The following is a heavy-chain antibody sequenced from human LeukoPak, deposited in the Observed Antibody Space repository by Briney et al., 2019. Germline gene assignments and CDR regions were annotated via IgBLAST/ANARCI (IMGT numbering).Heavy chain of an antibody. CDR1: GGSISSSNW. CDR2: IYHSGST. CDR3: ASLLSLGYCSGGSCYGRGAWFDR. J-gene: IGHJ5*02. Sequence: SGTLSLTCALSGGSISSSNWWSWVRQPPGKGLKWIGQIYHSGSTNYNPSPKSPVTISVDKSKKPFSLKLRSVTAADTAVYYCASLLSLGYCSGGSCYGRGAWFDRWGEGTLVTVSS. V-gene: IGHV4-4*02. D-gene: IGHD2-15*01.